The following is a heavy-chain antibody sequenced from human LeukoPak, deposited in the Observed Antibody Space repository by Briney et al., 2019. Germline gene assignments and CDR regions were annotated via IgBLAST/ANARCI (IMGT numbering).Heavy chain of an antibody. CDR3: ARDEKYYYYMAV. Sequence: SVKVSCKASGGTFSSYAISWVRQAPGQGLEWMGGIIPIFGTANYAQKFQGRVTITADESTSTAYMELSSLRSEDTAVYYCARDEKYYYYMAVWGKGPTVPVSS. CDR1: GGTFSSYA. V-gene: IGHV1-69*13. CDR2: IIPIFGTA. J-gene: IGHJ6*03.